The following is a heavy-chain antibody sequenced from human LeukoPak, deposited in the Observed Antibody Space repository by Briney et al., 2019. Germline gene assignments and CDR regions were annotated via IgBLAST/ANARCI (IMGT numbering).Heavy chain of an antibody. CDR3: ARAPVGMGFDS. CDR1: GFTFSTYA. J-gene: IGHJ5*01. CDR2: STNSSGDT. Sequence: PGGSLTLSRAASGFTFSTYAMTWVRHATGRGLEWFSSSTNSSGDTYYADSVRGRFTISRDNSKHTLYLQMKSLRVDDTGIYYCARAPVGMGFDSWGQGTLVTVSS. V-gene: IGHV3-23*01. D-gene: IGHD3-3*01.